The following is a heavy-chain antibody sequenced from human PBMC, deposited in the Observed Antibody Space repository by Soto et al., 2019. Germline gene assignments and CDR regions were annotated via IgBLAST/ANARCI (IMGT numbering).Heavy chain of an antibody. V-gene: IGHV4-39*01. Sequence: PSETLSLTCTVSGASISAHSYYWTWIRQPPGEGLEWIGSSYYSGTTYFNPSLKSRATISVDTSKNQFSLRLTSVTAADTAIYYCTRRYNWNDSYFDPWGPGALVTVSS. CDR3: TRRYNWNDSYFDP. CDR1: GASISAHSYY. J-gene: IGHJ5*02. D-gene: IGHD1-20*01. CDR2: SYYSGTT.